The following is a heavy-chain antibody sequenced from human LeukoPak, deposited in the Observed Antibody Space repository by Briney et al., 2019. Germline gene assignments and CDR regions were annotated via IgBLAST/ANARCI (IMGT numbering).Heavy chain of an antibody. CDR2: IHYSGSI. CDR1: GGSISSGDYY. D-gene: IGHD2-15*01. CDR3: ARVGVAAKSSRYFDY. Sequence: SETLCLTCTVSGGSISSGDYYWSCIRQHPGKGLEWIGYIHYSGSIYYNPFLKSRVTISVDTSKKQFSLTLSSVTAADTAVYYCARVGVAAKSSRYFDYWGQRTLGSASS. V-gene: IGHV4-31*03. J-gene: IGHJ4*02.